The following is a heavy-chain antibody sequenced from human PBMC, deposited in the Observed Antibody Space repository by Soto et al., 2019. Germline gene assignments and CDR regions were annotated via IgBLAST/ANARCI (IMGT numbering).Heavy chain of an antibody. CDR3: AKVQNYYGSGSYYKTPPFDFDY. CDR1: GFTFSSYA. J-gene: IGHJ4*02. Sequence: PGGSLRLSCAASGFTFSSYAMSWVRQAPGKGLEWVSAISGSGGSTYYADSVKGRFTISRDNSKNTLYLQMNSLRAEDTAVYYCAKVQNYYGSGSYYKTPPFDFDYGGQGTLVTVSS. CDR2: ISGSGGST. D-gene: IGHD3-10*01. V-gene: IGHV3-23*01.